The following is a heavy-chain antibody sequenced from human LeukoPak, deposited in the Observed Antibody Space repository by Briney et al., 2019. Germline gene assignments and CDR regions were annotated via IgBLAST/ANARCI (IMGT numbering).Heavy chain of an antibody. V-gene: IGHV4-34*01. Sequence: PSETLSLTCAVYGGSFSGYYWSWIRQPPGKGLHWIGEINHSGSTNYNPSLKSRVTISVDTSKNQFSLKLSSVTAADTAVYYCARARGSYRPYYYGMDVWGQGTTVTVSS. D-gene: IGHD1-26*01. CDR1: GGSFSGYY. CDR2: INHSGST. CDR3: ARARGSYRPYYYGMDV. J-gene: IGHJ6*02.